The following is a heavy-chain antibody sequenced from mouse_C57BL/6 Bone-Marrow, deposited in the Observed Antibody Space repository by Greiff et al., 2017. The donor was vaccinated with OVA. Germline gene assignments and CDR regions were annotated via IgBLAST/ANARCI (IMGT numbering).Heavy chain of an antibody. CDR2: IYPGSGST. CDR3: ARSLYDGSSAIAMDY. Sequence: QVQLQQPGAELVKPGASVKMSCKASGYTFTSYWITWVKQRPGQGLEWIGDIYPGSGSTNYNEKFKSKATLTVDTSSSTAYMQLSSLTSEDSAVYYRARSLYDGSSAIAMDYWGQGTSVTVSS. V-gene: IGHV1-55*01. D-gene: IGHD2-3*01. J-gene: IGHJ4*01. CDR1: GYTFTSYW.